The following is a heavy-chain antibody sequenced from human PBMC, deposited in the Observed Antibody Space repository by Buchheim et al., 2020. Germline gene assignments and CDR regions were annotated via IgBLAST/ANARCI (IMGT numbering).Heavy chain of an antibody. J-gene: IGHJ4*02. CDR3: ANHGGQWLLYRLSY. CDR2: ISGSGGST. CDR1: GFTFSSYA. Sequence: EVQLLESGGGLVQPGGSLRLSCAASGFTFSSYAMSWVRQAPGKGLEWVSGISGSGGSTYYADSVKGRFTISRDNSKNTLYLQMDSLRAEDTAIYYCANHGGQWLLYRLSYWGQGTL. V-gene: IGHV3-23*01. D-gene: IGHD2-2*02.